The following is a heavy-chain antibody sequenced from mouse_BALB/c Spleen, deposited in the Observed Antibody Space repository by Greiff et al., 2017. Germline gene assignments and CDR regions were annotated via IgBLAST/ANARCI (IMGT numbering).Heavy chain of an antibody. V-gene: IGHV5-4*02. J-gene: IGHJ4*01. CDR2: ISDGGSYT. CDR1: GFTFSDYY. CDR3: ARDRGAMDY. Sequence: EVKLMESGGGLVKPGGSLKLSCAASGFTFSDYYMYWVRQTPEKRLELVATISDGGSYTYYPDSVKGRFTISRDNAKNNLYLQMSSLKSEDTAMYYCARDRGAMDYWGQGTSVTVSS.